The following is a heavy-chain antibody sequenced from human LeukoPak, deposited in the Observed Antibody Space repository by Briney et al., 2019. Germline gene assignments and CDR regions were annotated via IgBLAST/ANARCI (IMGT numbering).Heavy chain of an antibody. D-gene: IGHD3-3*01. Sequence: PSETLSLTCAVYGGSFSGYYWSWIRQPPGKGLEWIGEINHSGSTNYNPSLKSRVTISVDTSKNQFSLKLSSVTAADTAVYYCARVLALRFLERLSLSDAFDIWGQGTMVTVSS. V-gene: IGHV4-34*01. CDR3: ARVLALRFLERLSLSDAFDI. CDR1: GGSFSGYY. J-gene: IGHJ3*02. CDR2: INHSGST.